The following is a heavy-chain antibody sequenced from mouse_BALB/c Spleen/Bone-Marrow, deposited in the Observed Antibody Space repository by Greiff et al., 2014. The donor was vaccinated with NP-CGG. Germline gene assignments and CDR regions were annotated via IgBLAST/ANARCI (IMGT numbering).Heavy chain of an antibody. Sequence: EVQLVESGGGLVQPGDSLRLSCATSGFTFSDFYMEWVRQPPGKRLEWIAASRNKAKHYTTEYSASVKGRFVVSRDTSQSILYLQMNALRAEDTAIYYCARDVEYGNYFVYWGQGTLVTVSA. CDR3: ARDVEYGNYFVY. V-gene: IGHV7-1*02. J-gene: IGHJ3*01. D-gene: IGHD2-10*02. CDR1: GFTFSDFY. CDR2: SRNKAKHYTT.